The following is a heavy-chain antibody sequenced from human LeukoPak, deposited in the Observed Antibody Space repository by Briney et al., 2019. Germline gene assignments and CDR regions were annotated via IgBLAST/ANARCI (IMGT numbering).Heavy chain of an antibody. CDR3: AKGPLRGTAAAIDY. J-gene: IGHJ4*02. CDR1: GFTFNNYG. Sequence: PGGSLRLSCAASGFTFNNYGMHWVRQAPGRGLEWVAVISYDGRNIHYPDSVKGRFTISRDISTDTLWLQMDSLRTEGTAVYYCAKGPLRGTAAAIDYWGQGTLVTASS. V-gene: IGHV3-30*18. D-gene: IGHD2-2*01. CDR2: ISYDGRNI.